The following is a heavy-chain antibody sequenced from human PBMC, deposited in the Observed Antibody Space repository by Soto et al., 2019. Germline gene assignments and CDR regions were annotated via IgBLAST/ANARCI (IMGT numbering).Heavy chain of an antibody. D-gene: IGHD3-3*01. CDR3: AREYYDFWSGSDIRWFDP. V-gene: IGHV4-59*08. CDR2: IYYSGST. CDR1: GGSISSYY. Sequence: PSETLSLTCTVSGGSISSYYWSWIRQPPGKGLEWIGYIYYSGSTNYNPSLKSRVTISVDTSKNQFSLKLSSVTAADTAVYYCAREYYDFWSGSDIRWFDPWGQGTLVTVSS. J-gene: IGHJ5*02.